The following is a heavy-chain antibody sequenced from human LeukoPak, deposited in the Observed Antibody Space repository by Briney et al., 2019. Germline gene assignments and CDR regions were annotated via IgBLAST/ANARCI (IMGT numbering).Heavy chain of an antibody. J-gene: IGHJ4*02. CDR2: ISGSGGST. CDR1: GFAFSGYA. D-gene: IGHD4-17*01. CDR3: AKGTMVTTYNWDH. V-gene: IGHV3-23*01. Sequence: GGSLRLSCAASGFAFSGYAISWVRQPPGKGLEWVSSISGSGGSTYYADSVKGRFTISRDNSKNTLYLQMNSLRAEDTALYYCAKGTMVTTYNWDHWGQGTLVTVSS.